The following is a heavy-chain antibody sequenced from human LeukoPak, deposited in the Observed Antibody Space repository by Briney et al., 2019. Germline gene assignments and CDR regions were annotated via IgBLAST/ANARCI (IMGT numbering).Heavy chain of an antibody. V-gene: IGHV1-69*05. J-gene: IGHJ3*02. CDR1: GGTFSSYA. CDR2: IIPIFGTA. Sequence: SVKVSCKASGGTFSSYAISWVRQAPGQGLEWMGGIIPIFGTANYAQKFQGWVTMTRDTSISTAYMELSRLRSDDTAVYYCARGWELLSAFDIWGQGTMVTVSS. D-gene: IGHD1-26*01. CDR3: ARGWELLSAFDI.